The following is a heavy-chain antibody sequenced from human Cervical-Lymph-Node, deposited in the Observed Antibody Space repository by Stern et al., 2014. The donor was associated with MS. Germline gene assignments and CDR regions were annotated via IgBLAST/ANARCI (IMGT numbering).Heavy chain of an antibody. CDR1: GASISTVGYY. D-gene: IGHD3-16*01. V-gene: IGHV4-31*03. J-gene: IGHJ4*02. Sequence: QVQLQESGPGLVTPSQTLSLTCTVSGASISTVGYYWSWIRQHPGKGLEWIAYLSYIGSTYYNPSLKSRVSISADTSKNQFSLNLTSVTAADTALYYCARSDRLWGSFDYWGQGTLVAVSS. CDR2: LSYIGST. CDR3: ARSDRLWGSFDY.